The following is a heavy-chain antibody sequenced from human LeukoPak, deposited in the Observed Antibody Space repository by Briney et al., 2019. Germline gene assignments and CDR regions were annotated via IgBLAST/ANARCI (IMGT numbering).Heavy chain of an antibody. J-gene: IGHJ4*02. CDR3: ARVVTFGALYYFDY. Sequence: SETLSLTCTVSGGSISSYYWSWIRKPAGKGLEWIGRIYTSGSTNYNPSLKSRVTMSVDTSKNQFSLKLSSVTAADTAVYYCARVVTFGALYYFDYWGQGTLVTVSS. D-gene: IGHD3/OR15-3a*01. V-gene: IGHV4-4*07. CDR1: GGSISSYY. CDR2: IYTSGST.